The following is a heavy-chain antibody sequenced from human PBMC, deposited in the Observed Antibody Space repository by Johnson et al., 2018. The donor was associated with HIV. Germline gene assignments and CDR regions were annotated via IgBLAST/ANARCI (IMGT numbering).Heavy chain of an antibody. CDR3: ARGGHCGGDCAGAKQALDI. CDR1: GFSLRTYA. D-gene: IGHD2-21*01. Sequence: QVQLVESGGGVVQPGRSVRLSCAASGFSLRTYAMHWVRQPPGKGLDWVAVLSYDGSNKYYADSVKCRFTISRDNSKNTVLLQMNSLRVEDTAVYYCARGGHCGGDCAGAKQALDIWGQGTRVTVSS. J-gene: IGHJ3*02. V-gene: IGHV3-30*07. CDR2: LSYDGSNK.